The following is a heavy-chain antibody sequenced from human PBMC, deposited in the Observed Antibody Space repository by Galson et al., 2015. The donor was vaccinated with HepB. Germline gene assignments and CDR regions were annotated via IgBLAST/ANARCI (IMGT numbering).Heavy chain of an antibody. CDR1: GFTFGGSA. J-gene: IGHJ4*02. Sequence: SLRLSCPASGFTFGGSAIHWVRQTSGKGLEWVGRIRSYASNYATAYAASLKVRFTISRDDSKNTAYLHMKSLKTEDTAVYYCTRLGDLSGYSSSWGQGTLVTVSS. CDR3: TRLGDLSGYSSS. V-gene: IGHV3-73*01. D-gene: IGHD6-13*01. CDR2: IRSYASNYAT.